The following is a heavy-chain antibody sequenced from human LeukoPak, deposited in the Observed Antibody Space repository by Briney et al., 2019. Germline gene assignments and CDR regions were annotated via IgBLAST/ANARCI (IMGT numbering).Heavy chain of an antibody. CDR3: VREAGYCASVCLKSNWFDP. D-gene: IGHD2-21*02. CDR1: GFRLSNHA. Sequence: PGGSLRLSCAASGFRLSNHAMSWVRQPPGKGLEWVSATSNGNTYYADSVRGRFTISRDDSKNMVYLQMNSLRVEDTARYYCVREAGYCASVCLKSNWFDPWGQGTLVTVSS. V-gene: IGHV3-23*01. J-gene: IGHJ5*02. CDR2: TSNGNT.